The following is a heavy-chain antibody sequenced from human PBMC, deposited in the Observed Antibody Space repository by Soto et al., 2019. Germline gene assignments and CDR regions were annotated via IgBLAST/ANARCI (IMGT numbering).Heavy chain of an antibody. CDR2: VYYSGST. J-gene: IGHJ4*02. CDR3: AKEYSSGWYYFDY. V-gene: IGHV4-59*12. D-gene: IGHD6-19*01. CDR1: GGSISSYY. Sequence: SETLSLTCTVSGGSISSYYWSWIRQPPGKGLEYIGFVYYSGSTSYSPSLQSRVTISVDTSKSQFSLKLSSVTAADTAVYYCAKEYSSGWYYFDYWGQGTLVTVSS.